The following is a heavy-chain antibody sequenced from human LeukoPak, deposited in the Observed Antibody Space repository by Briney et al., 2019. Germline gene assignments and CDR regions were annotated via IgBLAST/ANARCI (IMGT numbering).Heavy chain of an antibody. J-gene: IGHJ5*02. Sequence: SETLSLTCAVYGGSFSGYYWSWIRQPPGKGLEWIGEIIHSGSTNYNPSLKSRVTVSIDTSKNQFSLKLSSVTAADTAVYYCARQDYYDSSGHNWFDPWGQGTLVTVSS. D-gene: IGHD3-22*01. V-gene: IGHV4-34*12. CDR1: GGSFSGYY. CDR2: IIHSGST. CDR3: ARQDYYDSSGHNWFDP.